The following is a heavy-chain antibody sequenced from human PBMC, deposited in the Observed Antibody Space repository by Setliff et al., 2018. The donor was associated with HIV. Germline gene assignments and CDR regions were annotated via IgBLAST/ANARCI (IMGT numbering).Heavy chain of an antibody. CDR2: INQDGSEK. J-gene: IGHJ4*02. V-gene: IGHV3-7*05. D-gene: IGHD7-27*01. CDR3: ARPLGRGLDY. CDR1: GFTFSSYW. Sequence: AGGSLRLSCEASGFTFSSYWMIWVRQAPEKGLEWVANINQDGSEKQYVDSVKGRFTVSRDNAKNSLYLQMNSLRVEDTAVYCCARPLGRGLDYWGQGILVTVSS.